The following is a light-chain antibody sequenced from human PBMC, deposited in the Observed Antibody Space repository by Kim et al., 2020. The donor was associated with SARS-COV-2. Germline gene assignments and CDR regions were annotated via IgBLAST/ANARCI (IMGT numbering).Light chain of an antibody. CDR3: AAWDDRLTGWV. CDR1: SSNIGSNS. V-gene: IGLV1-44*01. J-gene: IGLJ3*02. Sequence: QSVLTQPPSTSGTPGQRVTFSCFGSSSNIGSNSVSWYQQLPGSAPKLLIYSDNRRTSGVPDRFSGSSSGTSASLASSGLQSDDEADYHCAAWDDRLTGWVFGGGTKVTVL. CDR2: SDN.